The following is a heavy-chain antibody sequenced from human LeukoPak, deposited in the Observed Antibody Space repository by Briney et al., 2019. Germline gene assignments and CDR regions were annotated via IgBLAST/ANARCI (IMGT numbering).Heavy chain of an antibody. CDR2: ISSSGSTI. CDR3: ARCVAGYSYGYYYYYTDV. V-gene: IGHV3-11*01. CDR1: GFTFSDYY. J-gene: IGHJ6*03. D-gene: IGHD5-18*01. Sequence: PGGSLRLSCAASGFTFSDYYMSWIRQAPGKGLEWVSYISSSGSTIYYADSVKGRFTISRDNAKNSLYLQMNSLRAEDTAVYYCARCVAGYSYGYYYYYTDVWGKGTTVTVSS.